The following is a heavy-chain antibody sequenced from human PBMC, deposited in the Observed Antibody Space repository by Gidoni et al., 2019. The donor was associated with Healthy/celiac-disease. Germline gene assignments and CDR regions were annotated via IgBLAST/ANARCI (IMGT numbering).Heavy chain of an antibody. CDR3: ARRWLLYYYYGMDV. D-gene: IGHD5-12*01. Sequence: QLQLQESGPGLVKPSETLSLTCTVSGGSISSSSYYWGWIRQPPGKGLEWIGSIYYSGSTYYNPSLKSRVTISVDTSKNQFSLKLSSVTAADTAAYYCARRWLLYYYYGMDVWGQGTTVTVSS. J-gene: IGHJ6*02. V-gene: IGHV4-39*01. CDR2: IYYSGST. CDR1: GGSISSSSYY.